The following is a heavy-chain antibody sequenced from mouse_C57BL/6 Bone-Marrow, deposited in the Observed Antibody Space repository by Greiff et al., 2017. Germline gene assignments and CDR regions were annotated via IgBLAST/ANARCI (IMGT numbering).Heavy chain of an antibody. J-gene: IGHJ1*03. CDR3: ARRVTTVVAHWYFDV. D-gene: IGHD1-1*01. Sequence: QVQLQQPGAELVRPGSSVKLSCTASGYTFTSYWMHWVKQRPIQGLEWIGNIDPSDGETHYNQKFKDKATLTVDKSSSTAYMQLSSLTSEDSAVYYGARRVTTVVAHWYFDVWGKGTTVTVSS. V-gene: IGHV1-52*01. CDR1: GYTFTSYW. CDR2: IDPSDGET.